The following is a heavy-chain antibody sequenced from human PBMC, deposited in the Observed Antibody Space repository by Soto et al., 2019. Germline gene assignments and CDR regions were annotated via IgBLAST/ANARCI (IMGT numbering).Heavy chain of an antibody. Sequence: QVQLQESGPGLVKPSQTLSLTCTVSGGPISSGGYYWSWIRQHPGKGLEWIGYIFYSGTTYYNPSRXSXLTISVDTSKNQLSLKLSAVTAAATAVYYCARSVDPWGQGTLVTVSS. CDR3: ARSVDP. CDR2: IFYSGTT. V-gene: IGHV4-31*03. CDR1: GGPISSGGYY. J-gene: IGHJ5*02.